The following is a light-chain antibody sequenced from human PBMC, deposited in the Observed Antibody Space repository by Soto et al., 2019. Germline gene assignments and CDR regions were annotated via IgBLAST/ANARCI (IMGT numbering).Light chain of an antibody. Sequence: EIVMTQFPATLSVSPGERATLSCRASQSVSSNLAWYQQKPGQAPRLLIYGASTRATGIPARFSGSGSGTEFTLTISTLQSEASALYSCHQYNNWPPTWTFGQGTKVEVK. V-gene: IGKV3-15*01. J-gene: IGKJ1*01. CDR1: QSVSSN. CDR2: GAS. CDR3: HQYNNWPPTWT.